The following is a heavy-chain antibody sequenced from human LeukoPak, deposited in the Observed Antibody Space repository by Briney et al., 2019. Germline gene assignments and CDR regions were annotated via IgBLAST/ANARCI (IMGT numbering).Heavy chain of an antibody. Sequence: GESLKISCKDSGDSFTSYWIGWVRQMPGKGLEWMGIVYPGDSDTRYSPSFQGQVIISADKSINTAYLQWSSLKASDTGIYYCARRSGARSAAAAADYWGQGALVTVSS. CDR2: VYPGDSDT. J-gene: IGHJ4*02. CDR3: ARRSGARSAAAAADY. V-gene: IGHV5-51*01. D-gene: IGHD6-25*01. CDR1: GDSFTSYW.